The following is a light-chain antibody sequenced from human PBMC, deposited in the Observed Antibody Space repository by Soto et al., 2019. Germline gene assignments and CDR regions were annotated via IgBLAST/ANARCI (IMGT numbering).Light chain of an antibody. V-gene: IGKV3-20*01. Sequence: EIVLTQSPGTLSLSPGERATVSCGASQSVGNNYLAWYQQKVGQAPRLLIHAASSRATGIPDRFSGSGSGTDFTLTINRLEPKDFAVYYCQQYASSPLTFGGGTKVEIK. CDR3: QQYASSPLT. CDR2: AAS. CDR1: QSVGNNY. J-gene: IGKJ4*01.